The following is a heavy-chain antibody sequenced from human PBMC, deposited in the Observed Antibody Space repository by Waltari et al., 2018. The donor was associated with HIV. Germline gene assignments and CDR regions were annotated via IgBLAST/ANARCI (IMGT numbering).Heavy chain of an antibody. CDR3: AKRPYSGSNYFDY. CDR1: GFTFSRYD. CDR2: ISNDGSNK. Sequence: QVQLVESGGGVVQPGRSLRLSCAASGFTFSRYDMHWVRQAQGKGLEWVAVISNDGSNKYYADSVKGRFTISRDNSKNTLYLQMNSLRAEDTAVYYCAKRPYSGSNYFDYWGQGTLVTVSS. V-gene: IGHV3-30*18. D-gene: IGHD1-26*01. J-gene: IGHJ4*02.